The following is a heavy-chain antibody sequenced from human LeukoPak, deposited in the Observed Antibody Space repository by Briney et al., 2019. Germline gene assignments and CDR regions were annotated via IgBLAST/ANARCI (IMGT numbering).Heavy chain of an antibody. J-gene: IGHJ4*02. CDR3: AKSAYYASGSYGEILMFDDF. D-gene: IGHD3-3*01. CDR2: IDSDRGTT. Sequence: PGGSLRLSCAASGFTFSTYWMHWVRQAPGKGLVWVARIDSDRGTTSYADSVRGRFTISRDNAKNTLSLQMNSLRADDTAVYYCAKSAYYASGSYGEILMFDDFWGQGTLVTVSS. CDR1: GFTFSTYW. V-gene: IGHV3-74*01.